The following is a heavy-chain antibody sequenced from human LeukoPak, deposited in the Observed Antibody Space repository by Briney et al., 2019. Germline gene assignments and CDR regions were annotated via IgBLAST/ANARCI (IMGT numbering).Heavy chain of an antibody. V-gene: IGHV3-7*01. CDR3: ARGPGWFDP. Sequence: GGSLRLSCAASGFTFSSYLMSWVRQAPGKGLEWVANIKQDGSEKYYVDSVKGRFTISRDNAKNSLYLQMNSLRAEDTAVYYCARGPGWFDPWGQGTLVTVSS. CDR2: IKQDGSEK. CDR1: GFTFSSYL. J-gene: IGHJ5*02.